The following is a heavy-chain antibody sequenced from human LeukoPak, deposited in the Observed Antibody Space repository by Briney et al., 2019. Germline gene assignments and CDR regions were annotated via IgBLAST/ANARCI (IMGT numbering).Heavy chain of an antibody. CDR2: ISSSSSYI. CDR3: ARDRDGYTFDI. Sequence: GGSLRLSCAASGFTFSSYSVNWVRQAPGKGLEWVSSISSSSSYIYYADSVKGRFTISRDNAKNSLYLQMNSLRAEDTAVYYCARDRDGYTFDIWGKGTMVTVSS. CDR1: GFTFSSYS. V-gene: IGHV3-21*01. J-gene: IGHJ3*02. D-gene: IGHD5-24*01.